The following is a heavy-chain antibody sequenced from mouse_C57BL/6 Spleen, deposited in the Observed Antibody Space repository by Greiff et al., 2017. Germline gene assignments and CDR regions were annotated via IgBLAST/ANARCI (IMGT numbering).Heavy chain of an antibody. J-gene: IGHJ4*01. CDR1: GFSLTSYG. Sequence: QVQLKESGPGLVQPSQSLSITCTVSGFSLTSYGVHWVRQSPGKGLEWLGVIWRGGSTDYNAAFMSRLSITKDNSKSQVFFKMNSLQADDTAIYYCAKNEDYDYDDAMDYWGQGTSVTVSS. CDR2: IWRGGST. V-gene: IGHV2-5*01. CDR3: AKNEDYDYDDAMDY. D-gene: IGHD2-4*01.